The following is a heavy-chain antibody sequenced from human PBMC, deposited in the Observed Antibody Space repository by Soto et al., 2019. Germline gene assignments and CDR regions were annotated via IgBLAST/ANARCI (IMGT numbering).Heavy chain of an antibody. V-gene: IGHV1-2*04. J-gene: IGHJ3*02. CDR2: INPNSGGT. CDR1: GYTFTGYY. Sequence: GASVKVSCKASGYTFTGYYMHWVRQAPGQGLEWMGWINPNSGGTNYAQKFQGWVTMTRDTSISTAYMELSRLRSDDTAVYYCARDRFDSSGYGDAFDIWGQGTMVTVSS. CDR3: ARDRFDSSGYGDAFDI. D-gene: IGHD3-22*01.